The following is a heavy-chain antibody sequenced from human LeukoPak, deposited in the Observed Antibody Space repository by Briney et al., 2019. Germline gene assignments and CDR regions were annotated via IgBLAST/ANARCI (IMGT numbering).Heavy chain of an antibody. V-gene: IGHV5-51*01. CDR3: ARHSELLVAFDI. CDR1: GFSFTSYW. CDR2: LYPGDPDT. Sequence: GGSLKISCKGSGFSFTSYWIGWVRQMPGKGLEGMGILYPGDPDTRYSPSFQGQVTISADKSISTAYLQWSSLKASDAAMYYCARHSELLVAFDIWGQGTMVTVSS. D-gene: IGHD1-26*01. J-gene: IGHJ3*02.